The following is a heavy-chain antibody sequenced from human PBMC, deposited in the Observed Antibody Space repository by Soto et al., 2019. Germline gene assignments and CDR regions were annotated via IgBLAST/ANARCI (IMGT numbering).Heavy chain of an antibody. D-gene: IGHD3-10*01. CDR2: IYYSGST. V-gene: IGHV4-59*01. CDR3: ARVRAGRLDY. Sequence: PSETLSLTCTVSGGSISSYYGSWIRQPPGKGLEWIGYIYYSGSTNYNPSLKSRVTISVDTSKNQFSLKLSSVTAADTAVYYCARVRAGRLDYWGQGTLVTVSS. J-gene: IGHJ4*02. CDR1: GGSISSYY.